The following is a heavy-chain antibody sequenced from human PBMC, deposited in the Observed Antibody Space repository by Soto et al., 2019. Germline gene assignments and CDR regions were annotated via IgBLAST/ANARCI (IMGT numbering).Heavy chain of an antibody. CDR3: ARDIFGGSYDFWH. CDR2: LSSDDNT. V-gene: IGHV3-66*01. Sequence: DVRLVESGGGLVQPGGSLRLSCTASGFSVGRLFMTWVRQAPGKGLEWVSVLSSDDNTYYADSVKGRFTISRDISKNTLFIEMNSLRAEDTAVYHCARDIFGGSYDFWHGGQGTLVTVSS. D-gene: IGHD3-3*01. CDR1: GFSVGRLF. J-gene: IGHJ4*02.